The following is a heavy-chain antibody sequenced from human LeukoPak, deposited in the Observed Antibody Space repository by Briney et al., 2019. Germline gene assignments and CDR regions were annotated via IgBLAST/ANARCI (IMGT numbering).Heavy chain of an antibody. Sequence: PGGSLRLSCAASGFTFSSYAMSWVRQAPGKGLEWVSDFSGSGSSTYYADSGKGRFAISRDNSKNTLYLQMNSLRDDDTAVYYCVRGVGVSRFNYLDSWGQGTLVIVSS. V-gene: IGHV3-23*01. CDR2: FSGSGSST. J-gene: IGHJ4*02. CDR1: GFTFSSYA. CDR3: VRGVGVSRFNYLDS. D-gene: IGHD6-13*01.